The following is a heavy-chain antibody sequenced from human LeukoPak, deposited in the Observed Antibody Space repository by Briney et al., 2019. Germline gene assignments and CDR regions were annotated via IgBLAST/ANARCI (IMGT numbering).Heavy chain of an antibody. CDR3: ARDLSSSWFKAGRFNWFDP. Sequence: ASVKVSCKASGYTFTSYAMNWVRQAPGQGLEWMGWINTNTGNPTYAQGFTGRFVFSLDTSVSTAYPQISSLKAEDTAVYYCARDLSSSWFKAGRFNWFDPWSQGTLVTVSS. CDR1: GYTFTSYA. J-gene: IGHJ5*02. D-gene: IGHD6-13*01. CDR2: INTNTGNP. V-gene: IGHV7-4-1*02.